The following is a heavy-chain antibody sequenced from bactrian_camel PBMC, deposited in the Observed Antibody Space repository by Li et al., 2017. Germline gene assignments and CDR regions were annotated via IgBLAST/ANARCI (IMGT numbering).Heavy chain of an antibody. Sequence: HVQLVESGGESVQTGGSLRLSCTVSPDTMSLSRYVMGWFRQAPGSGREGVAALDRAGNPTYTYSVKDRFTISKDSVKNTLYLEMNSLKPEDTAMYYCAADRYNLRLARSYSYRGQGTQVTVSS. V-gene: IGHV3S53*01. D-gene: IGHD4*01. CDR3: AADRYNLRLARSYSY. J-gene: IGHJ4*01. CDR2: LDRAGNP. CDR1: PDTMSLSRYV.